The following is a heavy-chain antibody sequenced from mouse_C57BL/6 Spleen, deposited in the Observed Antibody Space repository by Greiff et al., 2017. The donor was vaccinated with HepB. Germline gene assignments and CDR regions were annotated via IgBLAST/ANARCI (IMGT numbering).Heavy chain of an antibody. V-gene: IGHV1-64*01. J-gene: IGHJ3*01. CDR2: IHPNSGST. CDR3: ARSGGGPPWFAY. CDR1: GYTFTSYW. D-gene: IGHD1-1*02. Sequence: QVQLKESGAELVKPGASVKLSCKASGYTFTSYWMHWVKQRPGQGLEWIGMIHPNSGSTNYNEKFKSKATLTVDKSSSTAYMQLSSLTSEDSAVYYCARSGGGPPWFAYWGQGTLVTVSA.